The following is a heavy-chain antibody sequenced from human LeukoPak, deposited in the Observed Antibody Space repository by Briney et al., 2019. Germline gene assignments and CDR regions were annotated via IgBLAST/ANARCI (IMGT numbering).Heavy chain of an antibody. D-gene: IGHD3-10*01. V-gene: IGHV1-2*02. Sequence: ASVKVSCKASGYMFTDYFMHWVRQAPGQGPEWMGWFNPKSGDKKYAQQFQGRVTMTRDTSINTAYMEMSGLTSDDTAVYYCASAYYYGSGSYGHDYWGQGTLVTVSS. CDR2: FNPKSGDK. J-gene: IGHJ4*02. CDR3: ASAYYYGSGSYGHDY. CDR1: GYMFTDYF.